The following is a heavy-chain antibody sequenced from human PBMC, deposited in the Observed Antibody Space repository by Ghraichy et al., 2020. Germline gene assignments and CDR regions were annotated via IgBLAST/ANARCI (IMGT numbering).Heavy chain of an antibody. D-gene: IGHD2-21*02. CDR2: IKSKTDGGTT. J-gene: IGHJ6*02. CDR1: GFTFSNAW. V-gene: IGHV3-15*07. Sequence: GESLNISCAASGFTFSNAWMNWVRQAPGKGLEWVGRIKSKTDGGTTDYAAPVKGRFTISRDDSKNTLYLQMNSLKTEDTAVYYCTTVYCGGDCSYYYYGMDVWGQGTTVTVSS. CDR3: TTVYCGGDCSYYYYGMDV.